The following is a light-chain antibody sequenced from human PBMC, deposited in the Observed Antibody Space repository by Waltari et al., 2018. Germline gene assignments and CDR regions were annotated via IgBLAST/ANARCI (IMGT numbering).Light chain of an antibody. V-gene: IGLV8-61*01. Sequence: QTVVTQEPSLSVSPGGTVTLTCALSSGSISSTSYVSGYRQTPGQAPRTLIYKINVRSAGVPGRFSGSFLGNKAALTITGAQADDESDYYCLMYMGSGIWVFGGGTKVTVL. CDR1: SGSISSTSY. J-gene: IGLJ2*01. CDR2: KIN. CDR3: LMYMGSGIWV.